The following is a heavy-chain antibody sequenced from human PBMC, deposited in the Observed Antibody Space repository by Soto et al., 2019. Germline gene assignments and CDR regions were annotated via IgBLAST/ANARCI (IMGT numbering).Heavy chain of an antibody. D-gene: IGHD6-13*01. CDR2: ISGSGGST. Sequence: GGSLRLSCAASGFTFSSYAMSWVRQAPGKGLEWVSAISGSGGSTYYADSVRGRFTISRDNSKNTLYLQMNSLRAEDTAVYYCAAAFIAAAGPYYYYYGMDVWGQGTTVTVSS. CDR3: AAAFIAAAGPYYYYYGMDV. J-gene: IGHJ6*02. V-gene: IGHV3-23*01. CDR1: GFTFSSYA.